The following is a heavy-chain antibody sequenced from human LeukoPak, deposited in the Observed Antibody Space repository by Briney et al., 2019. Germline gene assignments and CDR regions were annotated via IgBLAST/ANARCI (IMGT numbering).Heavy chain of an antibody. Sequence: GASVKVSCRTSGYPFSHYRISWVRQAPGQGLEWMGWINPNSGDTNYAQKFQGRVTMTRDTTISTAYMELSRLRSDDTAVFYCATLMAHLDYWGQGTLVTVSS. V-gene: IGHV1-2*02. J-gene: IGHJ4*02. D-gene: IGHD2-8*01. CDR3: ATLMAHLDY. CDR1: GYPFSHYR. CDR2: INPNSGDT.